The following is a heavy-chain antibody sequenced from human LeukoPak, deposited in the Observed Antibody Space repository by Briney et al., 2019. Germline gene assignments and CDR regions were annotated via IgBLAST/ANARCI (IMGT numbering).Heavy chain of an antibody. CDR3: ASLTFGGNSRGLDY. V-gene: IGHV4-34*01. D-gene: IGHD4-23*01. J-gene: IGHJ4*02. CDR2: INHSGCT. Sequence: SETLSLTCAVYGGSFSGYYWSWIRQPPGKGLEWIGEINHSGCTNYNPSLKSRVTISVDTSKNQFSLKLSSVTAADTAVFYCASLTFGGNSRGLDYWGQGTLVTVSS. CDR1: GGSFSGYY.